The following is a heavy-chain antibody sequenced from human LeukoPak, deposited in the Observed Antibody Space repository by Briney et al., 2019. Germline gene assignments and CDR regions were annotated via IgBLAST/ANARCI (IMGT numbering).Heavy chain of an antibody. J-gene: IGHJ4*02. CDR2: INTSGGST. CDR3: ARDAFLSGSLSPIDY. D-gene: IGHD5-12*01. CDR1: GYIFTNYY. Sequence: ASVKVSCKASGYIFTNYYMHWVRQAPGQGLEWMGIINTSGGSTSSAQKFQGRVIMTRDTSTSTVYMELSSLRSEDTALYHCARDAFLSGSLSPIDYWGQGTLVTVSS. V-gene: IGHV1-46*01.